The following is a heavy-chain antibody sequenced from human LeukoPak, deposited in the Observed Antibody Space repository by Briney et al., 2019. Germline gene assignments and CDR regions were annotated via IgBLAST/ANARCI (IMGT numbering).Heavy chain of an antibody. J-gene: IGHJ4*02. CDR3: ARRAAAGTFTFDY. D-gene: IGHD6-13*01. V-gene: IGHV4-39*01. Sequence: SETLSLTCSVSGASISSSSYYWAWIRQPPGKGLEWIGSISCSGSTYYNPSLKSRLTLSVDTSKNQFSLRLSSVTAADTAVYYCARRAAAGTFTFDYWGQGTLVSVSS. CDR2: ISCSGST. CDR1: GASISSSSYY.